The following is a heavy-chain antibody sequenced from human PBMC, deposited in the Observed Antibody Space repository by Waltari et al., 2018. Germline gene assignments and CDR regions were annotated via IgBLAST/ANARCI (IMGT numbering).Heavy chain of an antibody. CDR1: GFTFSGYE. V-gene: IGHV3-48*03. J-gene: IGHJ6*02. Sequence: EVLLVESGGGLVQPGGSLRLSCTASGFTFSGYERNWVRQAPGKGLEWVSYISSSGNTIYYADSVKARFTTSRDNAKNSLYLQMNSLRVDDTAVYYCARRPYYYHGMDVWGQGTTVTVSS. CDR3: ARRPYYYHGMDV. CDR2: ISSSGNTI.